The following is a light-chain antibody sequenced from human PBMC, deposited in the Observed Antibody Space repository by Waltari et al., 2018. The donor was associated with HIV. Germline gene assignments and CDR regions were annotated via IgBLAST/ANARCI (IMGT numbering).Light chain of an antibody. CDR1: QDLRGS. J-gene: IGKJ4*01. CDR2: GAS. CDR3: QQAVSFPLA. V-gene: IGKV1D-12*01. Sequence: DIQVTQSPSFVSASVGDTVVITCRASQDLRGSIAWFRQEPGEAPKLLIYGASTLQSGVPSRFRGSGSGRLFTLTISSLQPEDFATYYCQQAVSFPLAFGGGTKVEI.